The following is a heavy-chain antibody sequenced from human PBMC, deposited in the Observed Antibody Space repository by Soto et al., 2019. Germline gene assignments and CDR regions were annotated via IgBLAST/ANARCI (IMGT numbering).Heavy chain of an antibody. CDR1: GFTFSNYD. Sequence: GGSLRLSCSASGFTFSNYDMVWVRQAPGKGLEYISAITSHGHITYYADSVKGRFTISRDNSKNTLYLQVNSLRAEDTAVYYCAKDDIGYCSGGSCYLNFDYWGQGTLVTVSS. CDR3: AKDDIGYCSGGSCYLNFDY. V-gene: IGHV3-64*04. CDR2: ITSHGHIT. J-gene: IGHJ4*02. D-gene: IGHD2-15*01.